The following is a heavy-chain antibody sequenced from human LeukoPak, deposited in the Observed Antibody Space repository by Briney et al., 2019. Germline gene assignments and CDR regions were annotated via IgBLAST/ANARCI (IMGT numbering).Heavy chain of an antibody. J-gene: IGHJ2*01. CDR3: ARLKLGAYFDL. Sequence: SSETLSLTCTVSGGSTSSDYWSWIRQSPGKGLEWVGYVYNSGDTGKNPSLKSRVTILLDTSKNQCSLKLTSVSAADTAVYYCARLKLGAYFDLWGRGTLVTVSS. D-gene: IGHD3-16*01. CDR2: VYNSGDT. V-gene: IGHV4-59*08. CDR1: GGSTSSDY.